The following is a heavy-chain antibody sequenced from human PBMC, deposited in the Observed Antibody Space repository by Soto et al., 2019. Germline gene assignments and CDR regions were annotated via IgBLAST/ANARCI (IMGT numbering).Heavy chain of an antibody. CDR3: ARHVWQSRDAFDI. Sequence: QLQLQESGPGLVKPSETLSLTCTVSGGSISSSSYYWGWIRQPPGKGLEWIGSIYYSGSTYYNPSLKSRVTISVDTSKNQFSLKLSSVTAADTAVYYCARHVWQSRDAFDIWGQGTMVTVSS. CDR2: IYYSGST. J-gene: IGHJ3*02. V-gene: IGHV4-39*01. CDR1: GGSISSSSYY. D-gene: IGHD3-16*01.